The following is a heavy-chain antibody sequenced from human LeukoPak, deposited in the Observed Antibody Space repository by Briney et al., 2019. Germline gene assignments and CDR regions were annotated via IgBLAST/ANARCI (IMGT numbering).Heavy chain of an antibody. CDR1: EFTFSSYW. D-gene: IGHD3-9*01. J-gene: IGHJ6*02. CDR3: AGALTGYYDGNYYYYGMDV. V-gene: IGHV3-74*01. Sequence: GALRLSCAASEFTFSSYWMHWVRQAPGKGLVWVSRINSDGSSTSYADSVKGRFTISRDNAKDTLYLQMNSLRAEDTAVYYCAGALTGYYDGNYYYYGMDVWGQGTTVTVSS. CDR2: INSDGSST.